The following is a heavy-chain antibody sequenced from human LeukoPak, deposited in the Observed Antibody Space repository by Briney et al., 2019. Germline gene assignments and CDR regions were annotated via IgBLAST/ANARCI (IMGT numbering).Heavy chain of an antibody. CDR2: INPNTGGT. Sequence: ASVRVSCKASGYTFIGYYMHWVRQAPGQGLEWMGWINPNTGGTNYAQKFQGRINMTRDTSITTAYMDLSSLRSDDTAVYYCATAPRSLYDSSGYPTYYFDYWGQGTLVTVSS. D-gene: IGHD3-22*01. J-gene: IGHJ4*02. V-gene: IGHV1-2*02. CDR1: GYTFIGYY. CDR3: ATAPRSLYDSSGYPTYYFDY.